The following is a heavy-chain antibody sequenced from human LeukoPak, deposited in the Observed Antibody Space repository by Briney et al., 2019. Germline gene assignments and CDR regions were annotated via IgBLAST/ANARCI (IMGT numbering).Heavy chain of an antibody. J-gene: IGHJ3*02. CDR3: AREEGVYSSSSGLESAFGI. CDR1: GGSISSYY. CDR2: IYYSGST. D-gene: IGHD6-6*01. V-gene: IGHV4-59*01. Sequence: SETLSLTCTVSGGSISSYYWSWIRQPPGKGLEWIGYIYYSGSTNYNPSLKSRVTISVDTSKNQFSLKLSSVTAADTAVYYCAREEGVYSSSSGLESAFGIWGQGTMVTVSS.